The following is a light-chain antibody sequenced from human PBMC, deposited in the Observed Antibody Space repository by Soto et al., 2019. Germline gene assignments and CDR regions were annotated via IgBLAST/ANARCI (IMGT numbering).Light chain of an antibody. Sequence: EIVMTQSPATLSVSPGEGVTLSCMASQSMTTKLAWYQQKPGQAPRLLIHGAFTRATGIPARFSGSGSGTEFTLTISSLQSEDFAVYYCQQYNNWPPITFGQGTRLEIK. CDR3: QQYNNWPPIT. CDR2: GAF. CDR1: QSMTTK. V-gene: IGKV3-15*01. J-gene: IGKJ5*01.